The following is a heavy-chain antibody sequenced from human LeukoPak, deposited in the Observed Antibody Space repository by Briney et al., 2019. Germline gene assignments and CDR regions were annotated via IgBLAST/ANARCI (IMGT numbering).Heavy chain of an antibody. Sequence: VASVKVSCKASGGTFSSYAISWVRQAPGQGLEWMGGIIPIFGTANYAQKFQGRVTITTDESTSTAYMELSSLRSEDTAVYYCARGGYSYGMRHYFDYWGQGTLVTVSS. D-gene: IGHD5-18*01. J-gene: IGHJ4*02. V-gene: IGHV1-69*05. CDR2: IIPIFGTA. CDR1: GGTFSSYA. CDR3: ARGGYSYGMRHYFDY.